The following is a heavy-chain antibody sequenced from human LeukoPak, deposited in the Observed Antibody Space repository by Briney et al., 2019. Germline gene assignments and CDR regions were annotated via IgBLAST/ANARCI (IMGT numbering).Heavy chain of an antibody. CDR1: GGSISSSSYY. J-gene: IGHJ4*02. D-gene: IGHD3-22*01. V-gene: IGHV4-39*02. CDR3: ARETYYYDSSDDY. CDR2: IYYSGST. Sequence: PSETLSLTCTVSGGSISSSSYYWGWIRQPPGKGLEWIGSIYYSGSTYYNPSLKSRVTISVDTSKNQFSLKLSSETAADTAVYYCARETYYYDSSDDYWGQGTLVTVSS.